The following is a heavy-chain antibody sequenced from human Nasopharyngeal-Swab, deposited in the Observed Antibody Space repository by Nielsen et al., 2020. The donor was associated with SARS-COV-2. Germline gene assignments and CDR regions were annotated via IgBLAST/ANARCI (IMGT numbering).Heavy chain of an antibody. D-gene: IGHD6-13*01. CDR2: ISGSGGST. CDR3: AKGVVGIAAAGDWFDP. Sequence: GESLKISCAASGFTFSSYAMSWVRQAPGKGLEWVSAISGSGGSTYYADSVKGRFTISRDNSKNTLYLQMNSLRAEDTAVYYCAKGVVGIAAAGDWFDPWGQGTLVTVSS. J-gene: IGHJ5*02. CDR1: GFTFSSYA. V-gene: IGHV3-23*01.